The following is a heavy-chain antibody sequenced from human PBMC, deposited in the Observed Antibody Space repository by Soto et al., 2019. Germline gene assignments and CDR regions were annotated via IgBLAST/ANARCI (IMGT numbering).Heavy chain of an antibody. CDR1: GGIFSSYT. CDR3: ATPPPGYCNSATCYSAFDY. V-gene: IGHV1-69*02. D-gene: IGHD2-2*01. CDR2: IIPIPDIT. J-gene: IGHJ4*02. Sequence: QVQLVQSGAEVKKPGSSVKVSCKASGGIFSSYTISWVRQAPGQGLEWMGRIIPIPDITNYAQKFQGRVTITAAKSPSTAYMELRSLRSEDTAVYYWATPPPGYCNSATCYSAFDYWGQGTLVTVSS.